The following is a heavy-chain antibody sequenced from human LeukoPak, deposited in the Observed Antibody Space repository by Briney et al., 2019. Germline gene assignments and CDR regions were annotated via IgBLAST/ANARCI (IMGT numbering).Heavy chain of an antibody. J-gene: IGHJ4*02. V-gene: IGHV4-59*02. Sequence: SETLSLTCTVSGGSVSDYYWSWIRQFPGKGLEWIGYIYYTGSTSYNPSLRSRVTMSADTSKNQFSLKLSSVTAADTAVYYCASRKLGNDYWGQGTPVTVSS. D-gene: IGHD7-27*01. CDR3: ASRKLGNDY. CDR1: GGSVSDYY. CDR2: IYYTGST.